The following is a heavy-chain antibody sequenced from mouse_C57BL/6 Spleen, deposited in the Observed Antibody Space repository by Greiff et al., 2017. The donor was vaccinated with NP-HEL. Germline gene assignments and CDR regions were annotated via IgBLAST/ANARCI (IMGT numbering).Heavy chain of an antibody. Sequence: VQLQESGAELMKPGASVELSCKATGYTFTGYWIEWVKQRPGHGLEWIGEILPGSGSTNYNEKFKGKATLTADKSSSTAYMELRSLTSEDSAVYFCASRVITTVVATDYWGQGTTLTVSS. CDR2: ILPGSGST. CDR3: ASRVITTVVATDY. D-gene: IGHD1-1*01. J-gene: IGHJ2*01. CDR1: GYTFTGYW. V-gene: IGHV1-9*01.